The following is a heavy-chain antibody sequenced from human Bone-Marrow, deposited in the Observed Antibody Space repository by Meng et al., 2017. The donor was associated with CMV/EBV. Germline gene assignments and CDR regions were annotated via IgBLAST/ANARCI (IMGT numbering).Heavy chain of an antibody. CDR3: ARDDTYYYDSSGYFDY. Sequence: GESLKISCAASGFTFSSYWMSWVRQAPGKGLEWVANIKQDGSEKYYVDSVKGRFTISRDNAKNSLYLQMSSLRAEDTAVYYCARDDTYYYDSSGYFDYWGQGTLVTVSS. CDR2: IKQDGSEK. V-gene: IGHV3-7*01. CDR1: GFTFSSYW. J-gene: IGHJ4*02. D-gene: IGHD3-22*01.